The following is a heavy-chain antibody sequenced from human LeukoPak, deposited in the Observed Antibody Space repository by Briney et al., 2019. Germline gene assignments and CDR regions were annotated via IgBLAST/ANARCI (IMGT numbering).Heavy chain of an antibody. V-gene: IGHV4-59*01. CDR1: GASIRDYH. CDR3: ARTATDALDI. J-gene: IGHJ3*02. Sequence: SETLSLTCTVSGASIRDYHWSWIRQPPGKGLERIGYIHYTGGAIYSPSLKSRVTMSVDTSKNQFSLNLNSVTAADTAVYYCARTATDALDIWGQGTMVTVSS. CDR2: IHYTGGA.